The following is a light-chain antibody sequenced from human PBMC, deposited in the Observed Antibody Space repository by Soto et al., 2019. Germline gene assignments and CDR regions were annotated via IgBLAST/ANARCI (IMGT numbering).Light chain of an antibody. V-gene: IGKV3-20*01. CDR1: QSVSSSY. CDR2: GAS. CDR3: QHYGSSWT. J-gene: IGKJ1*01. Sequence: EIVLTQSPVTLSLSPWERATLSCRASQSVSSSYLAWYQQKAGQAPRLLIYGASNRATGIPDRFSGSGSGTDFILTISRLEPEDFAVYYCQHYGSSWTFGQGTKVDIK.